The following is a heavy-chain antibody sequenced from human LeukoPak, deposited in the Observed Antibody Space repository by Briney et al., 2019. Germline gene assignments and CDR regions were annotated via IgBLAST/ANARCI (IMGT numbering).Heavy chain of an antibody. Sequence: LSLTCAVYGGSSSGYYWSWIRQAPGKGLEWVSYISSSGSTIYYADSVKGRFTISRDNAKNSLYLQMNSLRAEDTAVYYCARGSGGSLYWGQGTLVTVSS. V-gene: IGHV3-11*04. J-gene: IGHJ4*02. CDR2: ISSSGSTI. D-gene: IGHD1-26*01. CDR3: ARGSGGSLY. CDR1: GGSSSGYY.